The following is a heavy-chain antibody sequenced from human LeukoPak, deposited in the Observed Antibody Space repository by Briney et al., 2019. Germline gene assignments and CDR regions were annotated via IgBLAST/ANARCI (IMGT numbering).Heavy chain of an antibody. Sequence: PGGSLRLSCAASGFTFSSYWMHWVRQAPGKGLVWVSRINTDGSSTSYADSVKGRFTISRDNAKNTLYLQMNSLRAEDTAVYYCARDPNYDFWSGYYPDYWGQGTLVTVSS. CDR1: GFTFSSYW. CDR2: INTDGSST. CDR3: ARDPNYDFWSGYYPDY. V-gene: IGHV3-74*01. D-gene: IGHD3-3*01. J-gene: IGHJ4*02.